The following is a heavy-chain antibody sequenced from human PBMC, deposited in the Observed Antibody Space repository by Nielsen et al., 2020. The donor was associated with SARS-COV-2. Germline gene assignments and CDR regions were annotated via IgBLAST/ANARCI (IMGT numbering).Heavy chain of an antibody. CDR3: ARGPYCGGGSCYPFDY. J-gene: IGHJ4*02. CDR2: INHSGST. D-gene: IGHD2-15*01. CDR1: GGSFSGHH. Sequence: SETLSPTFAVYGGSFSGHHWSWIRQPPGKGLEWLGEINHSGSTNYNPSLKSRVTISVDTSKNQFSLKLSYVTAADTAVYYCARGPYCGGGSCYPFDYWGQGTLVTVSS. V-gene: IGHV4-34*01.